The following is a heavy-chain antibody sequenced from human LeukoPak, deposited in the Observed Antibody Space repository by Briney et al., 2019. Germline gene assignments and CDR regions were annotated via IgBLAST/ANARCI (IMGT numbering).Heavy chain of an antibody. D-gene: IGHD6-13*01. CDR1: GGTFSSYA. Sequence: SVKVSCKASGGTFSSYAISWVRQAPGQGLEWMGRIIPILGIANYAQKFQGRVTITADKSTSTAYMELSSLRSEDTAVYYCARAGYSTTFLYDYWGQGTLVTVSS. V-gene: IGHV1-69*04. J-gene: IGHJ4*02. CDR3: ARAGYSTTFLYDY. CDR2: IIPILGIA.